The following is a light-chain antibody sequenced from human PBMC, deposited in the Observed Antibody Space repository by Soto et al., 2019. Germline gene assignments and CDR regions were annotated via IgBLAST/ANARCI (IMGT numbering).Light chain of an antibody. CDR1: SSEVGSYNR. V-gene: IGLV2-18*02. CDR3: SSYTSSSTYV. CDR2: EVS. J-gene: IGLJ1*01. Sequence: QSVLTQPPSVSGSPGQSVTISCTGTSSEVGSYNRVSWYQQPLGTAPKLMNYEVSNRPSGVPDRFSGSKSGNTASLTISGXXXEDEADYYCSSYTSSSTYVXGXGTXXXXL.